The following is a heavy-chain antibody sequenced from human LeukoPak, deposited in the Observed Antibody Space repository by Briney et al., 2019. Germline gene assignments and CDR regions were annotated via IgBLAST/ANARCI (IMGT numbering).Heavy chain of an antibody. J-gene: IGHJ3*02. D-gene: IGHD3-22*01. CDR2: IKSKTDGGTT. Sequence: RGSLRLSCAASGFTFSRSWMGWVRQAPGKGLEWVGRIKSKTDGGTTDYAAPVKGRFTFSRDDSKNTLYLQMNSLKTDDTAVYYCTTAITMTLGAFDIWGHGTMVTVSS. CDR3: TTAITMTLGAFDI. CDR1: GFTFSRSW. V-gene: IGHV3-15*01.